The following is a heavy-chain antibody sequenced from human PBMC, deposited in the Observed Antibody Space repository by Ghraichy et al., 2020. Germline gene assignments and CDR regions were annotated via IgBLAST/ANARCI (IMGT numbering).Heavy chain of an antibody. CDR2: VYSGGNR. J-gene: IGHJ2*01. V-gene: IGHV3-53*01. D-gene: IGHD3-16*01. CDR1: GFTVSSNY. Sequence: GESLNISCAASGFTVSSNYMSWVRQAPGKGLEWVSIVYSGGNRYYADSVKGRFTISRDSSKNTLYLQMNSLRAEDTAVYYCARDSVDPVALGGYFDLWGRGTLVTVSS. CDR3: ARDSVDPVALGGYFDL.